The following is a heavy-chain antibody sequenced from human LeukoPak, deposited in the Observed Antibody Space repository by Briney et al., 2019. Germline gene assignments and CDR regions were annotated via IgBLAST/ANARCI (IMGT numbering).Heavy chain of an antibody. CDR2: MNPNSGNT. D-gene: IGHD3-22*01. J-gene: IGHJ4*02. CDR1: AYTFTSYD. Sequence: EASVKVSCTASAYTFTSYDINWVRQATGQGLEWMGWMNPNSGNTGYAQKFQGRVTITRNTSISTAYMELSSLRSEDTAVYYCARDRAVGYYDSSGYGFDYWGQGTLVTVSS. CDR3: ARDRAVGYYDSSGYGFDY. V-gene: IGHV1-8*01.